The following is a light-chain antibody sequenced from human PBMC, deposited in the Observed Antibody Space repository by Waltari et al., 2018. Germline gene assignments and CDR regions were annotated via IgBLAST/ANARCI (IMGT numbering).Light chain of an antibody. CDR2: DTS. CDR3: LLFYSGARV. Sequence: QAVVTQEPSLTVSPGGTVTLTCGSRTGVVTSGHYPYWLQQKPGQAPRTLIYDTSNKQSWTPARFSGSLLGGKAALTLSGAQPEDEAEYYCLLFYSGARVFGGGTKLTVL. V-gene: IGLV7-46*01. CDR1: TGVVTSGHY. J-gene: IGLJ3*02.